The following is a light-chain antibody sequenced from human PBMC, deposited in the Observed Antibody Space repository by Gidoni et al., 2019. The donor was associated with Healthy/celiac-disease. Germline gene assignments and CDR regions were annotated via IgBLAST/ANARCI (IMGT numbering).Light chain of an antibody. V-gene: IGKV3-15*01. Sequence: ELVLTQSPAPLSVSPGERATLSCSASQSVSSNLAWYQQKPGQAPRLIIYGASTRATGIPARFSDSGSGTEFTLTISSLQSEDFAVYYCQQYNNWPPLTFGGXTKVEIK. CDR1: QSVSSN. J-gene: IGKJ4*01. CDR2: GAS. CDR3: QQYNNWPPLT.